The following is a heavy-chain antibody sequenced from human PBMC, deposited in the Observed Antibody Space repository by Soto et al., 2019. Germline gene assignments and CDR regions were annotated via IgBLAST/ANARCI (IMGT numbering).Heavy chain of an antibody. Sequence: APGKGLEWVSVIYSGGSTYYADSVKGRFTISRDNSKNTLYLKINSLRAEDTAVYYCARNYDTTAGGAFDIWGQGTMVTVSS. D-gene: IGHD3-22*01. J-gene: IGHJ3*02. V-gene: IGHV3-53*01. CDR3: ARNYDTTAGGAFDI. CDR2: IYSGGST.